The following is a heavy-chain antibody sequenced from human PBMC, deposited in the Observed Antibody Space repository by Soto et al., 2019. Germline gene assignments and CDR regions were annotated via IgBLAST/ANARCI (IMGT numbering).Heavy chain of an antibody. Sequence: QVQLVQSGAEVKKPGASVTVSCKASGYTFTSYDINWVRQATGQWLEWMGWMNPNSGNTGYAQKFQGRVTMTRNTSISTAYMELSRLRSEDTAVYYGVRVQRTVFGAAYWGQGTLVTVS. CDR3: VRVQRTVFGAAY. CDR1: GYTFTSYD. J-gene: IGHJ4*02. D-gene: IGHD3-3*01. CDR2: MNPNSGNT. V-gene: IGHV1-8*01.